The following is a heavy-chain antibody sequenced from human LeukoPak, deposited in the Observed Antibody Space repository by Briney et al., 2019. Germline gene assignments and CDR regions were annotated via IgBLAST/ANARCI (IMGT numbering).Heavy chain of an antibody. CDR3: ARGGCSSTSCYKSPWDY. D-gene: IGHD2-2*02. CDR1: GYTFTSYG. V-gene: IGHV1-18*01. J-gene: IGHJ4*02. CDR2: ISAYNGNT. Sequence: ASVKVSCKASGYTFTSYGISWVRQAPGQGLEWMGWISAYNGNTNYAQKLQGRVTMTTDTSTSTVYMELSSLRSEDTAVYYCARGGCSSTSCYKSPWDYWGQGTLVTVSS.